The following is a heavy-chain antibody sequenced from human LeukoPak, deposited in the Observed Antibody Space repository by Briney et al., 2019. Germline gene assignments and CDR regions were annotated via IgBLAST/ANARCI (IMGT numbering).Heavy chain of an antibody. Sequence: ASVKVSCTASGYTFIGYYMHWVRQAPGQGLEWMGWINPNSGGTNYAQKFQGWVTMTRDTSISTAYMELSRLRSDDTAVYYCAREGKGYHNWFDPWGQGTLVTVSS. CDR3: AREGKGYHNWFDP. D-gene: IGHD6-13*01. V-gene: IGHV1-2*04. CDR1: GYTFIGYY. J-gene: IGHJ5*02. CDR2: INPNSGGT.